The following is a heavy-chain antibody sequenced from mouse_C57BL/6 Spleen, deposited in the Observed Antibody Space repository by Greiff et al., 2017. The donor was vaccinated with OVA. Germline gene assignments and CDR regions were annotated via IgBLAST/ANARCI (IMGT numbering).Heavy chain of an antibody. CDR3: ARWFGDYDLYAMDY. CDR1: GYAFSSYW. D-gene: IGHD2-4*01. Sequence: VQLQQSGAELVKPGASVKISCKASGYAFSSYWMNWVKQRPGKGLEWIGQIYPGDGDTNYKGKFKGKATLTADKSSSTAYMQLSSLTSEDSAVYFCARWFGDYDLYAMDYWGQGTSVTVSS. V-gene: IGHV1-80*01. CDR2: IYPGDGDT. J-gene: IGHJ4*01.